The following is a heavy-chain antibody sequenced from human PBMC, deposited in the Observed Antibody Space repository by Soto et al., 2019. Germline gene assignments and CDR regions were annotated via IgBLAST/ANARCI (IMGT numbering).Heavy chain of an antibody. J-gene: IGHJ2*01. Sequence: QVQLVESGGGVGQPGGSLRLSCAASGFSFTSYGMHWVRQAPGKGLEWVAVIWSDGSIKYYSDSVTGRFTISRDDSKNTVYLQMNSLRDADTAVYYCVRDMSWYFELWGRGTLVTVS. CDR3: VRDMSWYFEL. CDR1: GFSFTSYG. CDR2: IWSDGSIK. V-gene: IGHV3-33*01.